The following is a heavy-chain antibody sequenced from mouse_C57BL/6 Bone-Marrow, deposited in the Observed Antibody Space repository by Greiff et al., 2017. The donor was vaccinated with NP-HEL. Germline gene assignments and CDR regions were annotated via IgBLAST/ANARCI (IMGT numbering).Heavy chain of an antibody. D-gene: IGHD1-1*01. Sequence: VHVKQSGAELVKPGASVKLSCTASGFNIKDYYMHWVKQRTEQGLEWIGRIDPEDGETKYAPKFQGKATLTADTSSNTAYLQLSSLTSEDTAVYYCARGFYDNGSSGFAYWGQGTLVTVSA. V-gene: IGHV14-2*01. CDR1: GFNIKDYY. CDR2: IDPEDGET. J-gene: IGHJ3*01. CDR3: ARGFYDNGSSGFAY.